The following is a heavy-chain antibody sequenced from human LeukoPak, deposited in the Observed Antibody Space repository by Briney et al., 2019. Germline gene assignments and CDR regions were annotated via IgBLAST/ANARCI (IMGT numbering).Heavy chain of an antibody. CDR3: ARGIGYCTNGVCYTFDY. D-gene: IGHD2-8*01. CDR2: INHSGST. CDR1: GGSFSGYY. J-gene: IGHJ4*02. V-gene: IGHV4-34*01. Sequence: SETLSLTCAVYGGSFSGYYWSWIRQPPGKGLEWIGEINHSGSTNYNPSLKSRVTISVDASKNQFSLKLSSVTAADTAVYYCARGIGYCTNGVCYTFDYWGQGTLVTVSS.